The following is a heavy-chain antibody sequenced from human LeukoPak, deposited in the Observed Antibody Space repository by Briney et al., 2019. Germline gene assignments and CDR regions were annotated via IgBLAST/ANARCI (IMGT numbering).Heavy chain of an antibody. CDR1: GFTFSSHG. CDR2: ISGSGGNT. V-gene: IGHV3-23*01. Sequence: TGETLRLSCAASGFTFSSHGMNWVRQAPGKGLEWGSGISGSGGNTYYADSVKGLFTISRDNSKNTLYLQMNSLRAEDTAVYYCAKDDNYIRFSSWGQGTLVTVSS. J-gene: IGHJ5*02. D-gene: IGHD3-16*01. CDR3: AKDDNYIRFSS.